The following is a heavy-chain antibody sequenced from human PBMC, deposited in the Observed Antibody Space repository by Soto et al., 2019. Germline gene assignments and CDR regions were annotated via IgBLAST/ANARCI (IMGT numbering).Heavy chain of an antibody. Sequence: QAQLVQSGAEVKKPGASVKVSCKASGYRFTSYAIYWVAQAPGQGLEWMGWINAANGDTKYAQKFQDRVTITRDTSASTVYLEVNSLRFEDTAVYYCARGEAYYKASVWGQGTMVTVSS. V-gene: IGHV1-3*01. CDR1: GYRFTSYA. D-gene: IGHD3-10*01. J-gene: IGHJ3*01. CDR3: ARGEAYYKASV. CDR2: INAANGDT.